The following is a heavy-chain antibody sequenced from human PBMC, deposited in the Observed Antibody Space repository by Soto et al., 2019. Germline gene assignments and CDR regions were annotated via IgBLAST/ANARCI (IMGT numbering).Heavy chain of an antibody. V-gene: IGHV4-34*12. CDR3: ARVERGTATTVVDAFDI. CDR2: MIHSGGT. CDR1: GGSVSGANYY. Sequence: QVQLQQWGAGLLKPSETLSLTCAVYGGSVSGANYYWSWIRQPPGKGLEWIGEMIHSGGTHFNPSLKSRVTISVDTSTKQFSLKIRSVTAADTALYYCARVERGTATTVVDAFDIWGPGTMVTVSS. D-gene: IGHD1-1*01. J-gene: IGHJ3*02.